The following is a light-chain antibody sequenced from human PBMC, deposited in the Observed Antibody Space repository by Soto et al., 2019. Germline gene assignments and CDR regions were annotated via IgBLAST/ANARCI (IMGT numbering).Light chain of an antibody. CDR2: GAS. J-gene: IGKJ4*01. CDR1: QSVSTNS. Sequence: IVLTQSPDSLSVSPGASATLSCRASQSVSTNSLAWYQQRPGQAPRALIYGASTRATGTPDRFSGSGSGTDFTLIISRLEPEDFAVYYCQQYGSSVLTFGGGTKVDIK. V-gene: IGKV3-20*01. CDR3: QQYGSSVLT.